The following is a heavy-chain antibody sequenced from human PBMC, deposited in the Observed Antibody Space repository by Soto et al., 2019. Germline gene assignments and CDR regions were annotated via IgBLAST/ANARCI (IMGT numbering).Heavy chain of an antibody. Sequence: GGSLGLSCAASGFSFSSYWMSWVRQAPGKGLEWVANIQQDGSAKYYVDSLKGRFAISRDNAKNSLYLQMNSLRAEDTAVYFCASHSSGYIYWGQGTLVTVSS. J-gene: IGHJ4*02. CDR1: GFSFSSYW. CDR2: IQQDGSAK. D-gene: IGHD3-22*01. CDR3: ASHSSGYIY. V-gene: IGHV3-7*01.